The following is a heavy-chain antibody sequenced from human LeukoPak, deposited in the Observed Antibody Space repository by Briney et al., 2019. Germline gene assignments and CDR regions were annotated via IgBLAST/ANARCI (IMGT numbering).Heavy chain of an antibody. CDR2: ISYDGSNK. V-gene: IGHV3-30-3*01. J-gene: IGHJ4*02. Sequence: GGSLRLSCAASGFTFSSYAMHWVRQAPGKGLEWVAVISYDGSNKYYADSVKGRFTISRDNSKNTLYLQMNSLRAEDTAVYYCAKGAMSGYCSSTSCYYDYWGQGTLVTVSS. CDR3: AKGAMSGYCSSTSCYYDY. CDR1: GFTFSSYA. D-gene: IGHD2-2*01.